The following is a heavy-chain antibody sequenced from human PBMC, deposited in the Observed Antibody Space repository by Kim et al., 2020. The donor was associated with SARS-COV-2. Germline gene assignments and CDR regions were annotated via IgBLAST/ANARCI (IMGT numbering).Heavy chain of an antibody. V-gene: IGHV3-23*01. CDR1: EFTFSSYA. Sequence: GGSLRLSCAASEFTFSSYAMSWVRQAPGKGLEWVSAISGSGGSTYYADSVKGRFTISRDNSKNTLYLQMNSLRAEDTAVYYCAKKTGGGSFSHWFDPWGQGTLVTVSS. CDR2: ISGSGGST. D-gene: IGHD2-15*01. CDR3: AKKTGGGSFSHWFDP. J-gene: IGHJ5*02.